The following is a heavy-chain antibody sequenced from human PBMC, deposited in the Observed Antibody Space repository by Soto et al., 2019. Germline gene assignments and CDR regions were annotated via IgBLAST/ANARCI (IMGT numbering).Heavy chain of an antibody. J-gene: IGHJ4*02. Sequence: SLRLSCAPSGFTFKVNYVGWARQASEKGMEWVSIIFSAGITYYTDSVKGRFTISKDISKNTLSLQMNSLRVDDTAVYFCAGAYTSTYYFDYWGLGIPVTVSS. CDR1: GFTFKVNY. CDR3: AGAYTSTYYFDY. D-gene: IGHD3-16*01. V-gene: IGHV3-53*01. CDR2: IFSAGIT.